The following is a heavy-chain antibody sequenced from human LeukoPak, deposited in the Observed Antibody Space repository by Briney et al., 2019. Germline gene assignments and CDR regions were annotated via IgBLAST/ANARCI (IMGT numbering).Heavy chain of an antibody. D-gene: IGHD3-16*01. CDR2: IWNDGSKT. CDR1: GCTFSVYG. J-gene: IGHJ4*02. Sequence: GGSLRLSCAASGCTFSVYGMHWVRQGPGKGLEWVAYIWNDGSKTFYANSVKGRFTISRDTSANTLYLQMNGLRPEDTAVYHCVRDLLGLPQKSFDYWGEGTLVTVSS. CDR3: VRDLLGLPQKSFDY. V-gene: IGHV3-30*02.